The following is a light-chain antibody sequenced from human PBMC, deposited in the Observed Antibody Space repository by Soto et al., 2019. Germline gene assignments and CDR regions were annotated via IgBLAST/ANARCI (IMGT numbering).Light chain of an antibody. Sequence: QSGLTEQPSVSGATGQRVTISCTGSSSNIGAGYDVHWYQQLPGTAPKLLIYGNNNRPSGVPDRISGSKSGTSASLAITGLQAEDEADYYCQSYDSSMSGYVFGTGTKVTVL. CDR3: QSYDSSMSGYV. CDR1: SSNIGAGYD. CDR2: GNN. V-gene: IGLV1-40*01. J-gene: IGLJ1*01.